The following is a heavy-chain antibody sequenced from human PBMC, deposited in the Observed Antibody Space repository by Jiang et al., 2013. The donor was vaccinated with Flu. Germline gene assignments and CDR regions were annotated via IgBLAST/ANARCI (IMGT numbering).Heavy chain of an antibody. CDR3: ATWSIAARPDGGDSDY. CDR2: GET. D-gene: IGHD6-6*01. Sequence: GETIYAQKFLGRVTMTEDTSTDTAYMELSSLRSEDTAVYYCATWSIAARPDGGDSDYWGQGTLVTVSS. V-gene: IGHV1-24*01. J-gene: IGHJ4*02.